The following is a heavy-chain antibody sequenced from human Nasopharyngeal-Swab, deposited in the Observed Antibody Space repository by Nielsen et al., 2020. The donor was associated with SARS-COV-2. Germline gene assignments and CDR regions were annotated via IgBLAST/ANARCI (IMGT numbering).Heavy chain of an antibody. Sequence: WIRQPPGKGLEWIGSIYYSGSTYYNPSLKSRVTISVDKSKNQFSLKLSSVTAADTAVYYCARVTSHDSGWRLDYWGQGTLVTVSS. V-gene: IGHV4-39*07. CDR2: IYYSGST. J-gene: IGHJ4*02. CDR3: ARVTSHDSGWRLDY. D-gene: IGHD6-19*01.